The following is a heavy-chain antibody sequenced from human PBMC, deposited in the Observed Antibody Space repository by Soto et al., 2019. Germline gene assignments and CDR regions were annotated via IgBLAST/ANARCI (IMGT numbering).Heavy chain of an antibody. Sequence: PRGTLRLSCAASGFTFSSYGMDWVRQAPGKGLEWVAVISYDGSNKYYADSVKGRFTISRDNSKNTLYLQMNSLRAEDTAVYYCAKGEVFDYWGQGTLVTVS. CDR3: AKGEVFDY. CDR2: ISYDGSNK. V-gene: IGHV3-30*18. J-gene: IGHJ4*02. D-gene: IGHD1-26*01. CDR1: GFTFSSYG.